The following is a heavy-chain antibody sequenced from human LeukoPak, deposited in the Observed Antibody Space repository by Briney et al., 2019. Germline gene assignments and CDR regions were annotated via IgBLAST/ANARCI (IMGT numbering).Heavy chain of an antibody. CDR1: GGSISSYY. CDR3: TRANYFDY. J-gene: IGHJ4*02. CDR2: IYYRGSA. V-gene: IGHV4-59*01. Sequence: SETLSLTCTVSGGSISSYYWSWFRQPPGKGLEWIGSIYYRGSANYSPSLKGRVTISVDTSKNQFSLKLRSVTAADTAVYYCTRANYFDYWGQGILVIVSS.